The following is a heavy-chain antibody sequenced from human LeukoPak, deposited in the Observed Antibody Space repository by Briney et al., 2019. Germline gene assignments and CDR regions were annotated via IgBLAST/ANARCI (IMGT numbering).Heavy chain of an antibody. V-gene: IGHV3-23*01. D-gene: IGHD2-2*01. CDR1: GFTFSSYA. Sequence: PGGSLRLSCVASGFTFSSYAMSWVRQAPGKGLEWVSGISSSSTNTYYADSVKGRFTISRDNSKHTLFLHMSSLRAEDTAVYYCARVGRSAMPYDAFDIWGQGTMVTVSS. CDR2: ISSSSTNT. J-gene: IGHJ3*02. CDR3: ARVGRSAMPYDAFDI.